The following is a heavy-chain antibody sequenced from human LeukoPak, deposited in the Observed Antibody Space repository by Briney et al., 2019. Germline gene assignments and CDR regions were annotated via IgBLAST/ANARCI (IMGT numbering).Heavy chain of an antibody. CDR2: ISAYYTNT. CDR1: GYTFTSYA. D-gene: IGHD3-22*01. Sequence: ASVKVSCKTSGYTFTSYAINWMRQAPGQGLEWMGWISAYYTNTYYAQNLQGRVTMTTDTSTSTAYMELRSLRSDDTAVYYCASTGPITMIVEIWGQGTMVTVSS. CDR3: ASTGPITMIVEI. J-gene: IGHJ3*02. V-gene: IGHV1-18*01.